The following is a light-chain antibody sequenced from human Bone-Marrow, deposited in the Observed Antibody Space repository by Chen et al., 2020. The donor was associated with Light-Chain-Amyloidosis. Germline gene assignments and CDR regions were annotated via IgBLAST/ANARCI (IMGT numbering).Light chain of an antibody. CDR1: NIGSTS. V-gene: IGLV3-21*02. CDR2: DDS. Sequence: SHVRTHPSRVSVAPGQTASIACGGKNIGSTSVHWYQQTPGQAPLLVVYDDSDRPSGIPERLSGSNSGNTATLTISRVEAGDEADYYCQVWDRSSDRPVFGGGTKLTVL. CDR3: QVWDRSSDRPV. J-gene: IGLJ3*02.